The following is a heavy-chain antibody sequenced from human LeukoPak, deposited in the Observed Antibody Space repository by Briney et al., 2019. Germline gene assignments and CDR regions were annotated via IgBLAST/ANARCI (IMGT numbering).Heavy chain of an antibody. D-gene: IGHD1-26*01. CDR3: ARDPKVGFTGMFDY. J-gene: IGHJ4*02. Sequence: GGSLRLSCAASGFTFSSYAMSWVRQAPGTGLEWVAVISHDGSNKYYADSVKGRFTVSRDNSKNTLYLQMNSLRPDDTAVYYCARDPKVGFTGMFDYWGQGTLVTVSS. CDR2: ISHDGSNK. CDR1: GFTFSSYA. V-gene: IGHV3-30*03.